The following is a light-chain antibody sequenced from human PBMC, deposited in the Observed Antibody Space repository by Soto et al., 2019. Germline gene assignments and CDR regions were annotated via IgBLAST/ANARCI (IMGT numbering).Light chain of an antibody. CDR3: CSYTEGSSLL. CDR2: EGN. Sequence: QSVLTQPASVSDSPGQSISISCGGGRNDIGTYNLVSWYQQHPGKAPKLIIYEGNKRPSGVSNRFSGSRSGNTASLTISGLQAEDEADYYCCSYTEGSSLLFGGGTQLTVL. V-gene: IGLV2-23*01. J-gene: IGLJ7*01. CDR1: RNDIGTYNL.